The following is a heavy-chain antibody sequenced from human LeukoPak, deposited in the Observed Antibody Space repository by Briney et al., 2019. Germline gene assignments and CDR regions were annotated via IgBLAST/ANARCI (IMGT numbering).Heavy chain of an antibody. CDR1: GGSISSSSYY. J-gene: IGHJ6*03. D-gene: IGHD3-10*01. V-gene: IGHV3-66*01. Sequence: ETLSLTCTVSGGSISSSSYYWGWIRQAPGKGLEWVSVIYSDGSTYYADSVKGRFSISRDNSKNMMYLQMNSLRAEDTALYYCARGGSSYYMDVWGRGTTVTISS. CDR2: IYSDGST. CDR3: ARGGSSYYMDV.